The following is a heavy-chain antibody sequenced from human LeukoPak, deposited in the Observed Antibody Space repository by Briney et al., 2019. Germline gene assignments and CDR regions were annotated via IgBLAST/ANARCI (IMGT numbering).Heavy chain of an antibody. CDR2: IYSSGST. V-gene: IGHV4-61*01. Sequence: PSETLSLTCTVSGGSVSSGSYYWSWIRQPPGKGLEWIAYIYSSGSTNYNPSLKSRVTISVDTSENQFSLKLSSVTAADTAVYYCARGYCSGGSCYYDYWGQGTLVTVSS. D-gene: IGHD2-15*01. CDR3: ARGYCSGGSCYYDY. J-gene: IGHJ4*02. CDR1: GGSVSSGSYY.